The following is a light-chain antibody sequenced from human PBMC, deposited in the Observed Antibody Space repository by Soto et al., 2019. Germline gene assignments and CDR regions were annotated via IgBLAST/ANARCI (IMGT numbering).Light chain of an antibody. CDR2: EGN. CDR1: SGDVGTYNF. V-gene: IGLV2-23*01. Sequence: QSVLTQPASVSGSPGQSITISCTGTSGDVGTYNFVSWYQHHPAKAPKLMIYEGNKRPSGVSNRFSGSRSGNTASLTISGLQAEDEADYYCCSYTDGSSLLFGGGTQLNRP. CDR3: CSYTDGSSLL. J-gene: IGLJ3*02.